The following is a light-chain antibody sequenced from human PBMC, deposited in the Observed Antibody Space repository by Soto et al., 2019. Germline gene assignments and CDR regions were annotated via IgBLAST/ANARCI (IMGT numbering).Light chain of an antibody. V-gene: IGKV1-13*02. CDR3: QQFNIYPST. Sequence: AIQVTQSPSSLSASVGDRVTITCRASQDIRGALAWYQQKPRKATKLLIYDVSTVQSGVPSWFSGRGSGTEFTLTISSLQPEDFATYYCQQFNIYPSTFGQGTRLEIK. CDR1: QDIRGA. CDR2: DVS. J-gene: IGKJ5*01.